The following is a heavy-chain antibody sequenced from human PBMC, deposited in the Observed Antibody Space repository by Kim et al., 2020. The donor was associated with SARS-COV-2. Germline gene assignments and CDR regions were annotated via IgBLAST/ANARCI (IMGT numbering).Heavy chain of an antibody. Sequence: SETLSLTCAVYGETFSGHYWTWIRQPPGKGLEWIGEINHSGSSNYNPSPKRRGTTSVYMSKNQFSLRLTSVTAADTAMYYCARVRVSGSSSYYWALDFWGQGTLVTVSS. V-gene: IGHV4-34*01. CDR1: GETFSGHY. CDR2: INHSGSS. J-gene: IGHJ4*02. CDR3: ARVRVSGSSSYYWALDF. D-gene: IGHD6-13*01.